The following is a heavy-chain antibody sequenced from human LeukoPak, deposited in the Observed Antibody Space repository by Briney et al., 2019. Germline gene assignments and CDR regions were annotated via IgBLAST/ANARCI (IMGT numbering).Heavy chain of an antibody. CDR2: ISYDGSNK. CDR3: ASAAYYYDSSGYQTPHDAFDI. V-gene: IGHV3-30*04. CDR1: GFTFSSYA. D-gene: IGHD3-22*01. Sequence: GGSLRLSRAASGFTFSSYAMHWVRQAPGKGLEWVAVISYDGSNKYYADSVKGRFTISRDNSKNTLYLQMNSLRAEDTAVYYCASAAYYYDSSGYQTPHDAFDIWGQGTMVTVSS. J-gene: IGHJ3*02.